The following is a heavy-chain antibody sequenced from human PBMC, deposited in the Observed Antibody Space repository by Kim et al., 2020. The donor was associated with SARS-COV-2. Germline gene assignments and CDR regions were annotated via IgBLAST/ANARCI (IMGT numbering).Heavy chain of an antibody. Sequence: GGSLRLSCAASGFTVSSNYMSWVRQAPGKGLEWVSVIYSGGSTYYADSVKGRFTISIDNSKNTLYLQMNSLRAEDTAVYYCARDTQGDYSSGWYGYYYYGMDVWGQGTTVTVSS. V-gene: IGHV3-53*01. D-gene: IGHD6-19*01. CDR2: IYSGGST. CDR1: GFTVSSNY. CDR3: ARDTQGDYSSGWYGYYYYGMDV. J-gene: IGHJ6*02.